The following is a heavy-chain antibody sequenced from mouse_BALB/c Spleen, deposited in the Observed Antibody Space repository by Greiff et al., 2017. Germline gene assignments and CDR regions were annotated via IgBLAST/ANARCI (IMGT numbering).Heavy chain of an antibody. CDR1: GFNIKDYY. Sequence: EVQLQQSGAELVRPGALVKLPCKASGFNIKDYYMHWVKQRPEQGLEWIGWIDPENGDTEYAPKFQGKATMTADTSSNTAYLQLSSLTSEDTAVYYCNAHYYDYFDYWGQGTTLTVSS. D-gene: IGHD1-2*01. J-gene: IGHJ2*01. CDR2: IDPENGDT. V-gene: IGHV14-4*02. CDR3: NAHYYDYFDY.